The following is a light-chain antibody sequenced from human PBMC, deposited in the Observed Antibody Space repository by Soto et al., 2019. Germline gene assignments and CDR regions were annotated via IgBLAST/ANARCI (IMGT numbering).Light chain of an antibody. CDR3: QQYDSSPRT. CDR1: QSVSSSY. CDR2: GAS. V-gene: IGKV3-20*01. J-gene: IGKJ1*01. Sequence: DIVLTQSPVTLSLSPGERATLSCRASQSVSSSYLAWYQQKPGQPPRLLIYGASSRATGIPDRFSGSGSGTDFTLTISRLEPEDFAVYYCQQYDSSPRTFGQGTKVEI.